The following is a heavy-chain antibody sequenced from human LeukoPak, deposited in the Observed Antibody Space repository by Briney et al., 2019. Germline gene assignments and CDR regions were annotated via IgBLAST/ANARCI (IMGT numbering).Heavy chain of an antibody. J-gene: IGHJ6*03. CDR2: IYYSGST. Sequence: NPSETLSLTCTVSGGSISSYYWSWIRQPPGKGLEWIGYIYYSGSTNYNPSLKSRVTISVDTSKNQFSLKLSSVTAADTAVYYCARDQDYYYYYYMDVWGKGTTVTVSS. CDR3: ARDQDYYYYYYMDV. CDR1: GGSISSYY. V-gene: IGHV4-59*12.